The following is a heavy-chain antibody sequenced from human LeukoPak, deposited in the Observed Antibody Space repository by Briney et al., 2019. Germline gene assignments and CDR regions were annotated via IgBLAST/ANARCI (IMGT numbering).Heavy chain of an antibody. Sequence: AASVKVSCKASGGTFNTYAINWVRQAPGQGLEWMGGITPIFGTAYYAQKSQGRVTITTDESTSTAYMELSSLRSEDTAVYYCAREFRVGVVVPAAQSKDDYWGQGTLVTVSS. CDR1: GGTFNTYA. V-gene: IGHV1-69*05. CDR2: ITPIFGTA. D-gene: IGHD2-2*01. J-gene: IGHJ4*02. CDR3: AREFRVGVVVPAAQSKDDY.